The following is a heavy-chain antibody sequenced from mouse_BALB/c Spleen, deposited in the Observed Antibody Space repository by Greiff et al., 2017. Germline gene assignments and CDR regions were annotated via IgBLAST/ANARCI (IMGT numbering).Heavy chain of an antibody. V-gene: IGHV5-12-1*01. CDR1: GFSFSSYD. J-gene: IGHJ2*01. CDR3: ARQGGPSFDY. Sequence: DVKLVESGGGLVKPGGSLKLSCAASGFSFSSYDMSWVRQTPEKRLEWVAYISSGGGSTYYPDTVKGRFTISRDNAKNTLYLQMSSLKSEDTAMYYCARQGGPSFDYWGQGTTLTVSS. CDR2: ISSGGGST.